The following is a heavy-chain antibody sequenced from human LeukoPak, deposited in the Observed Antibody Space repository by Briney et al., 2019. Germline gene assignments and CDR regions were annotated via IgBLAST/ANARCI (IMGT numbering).Heavy chain of an antibody. Sequence: SETLSLTCTVSGDSISNYYWTWIRQPPGKGLEWIGYIYYSGNTNYNPSLKSRVTISLDTSKNQFSLKLTSVPAADTAMYYCARRKARTPNYFDYWSQGALVTVSS. J-gene: IGHJ4*02. D-gene: IGHD1-14*01. CDR1: GDSISNYY. CDR3: ARRKARTPNYFDY. CDR2: IYYSGNT. V-gene: IGHV4-59*08.